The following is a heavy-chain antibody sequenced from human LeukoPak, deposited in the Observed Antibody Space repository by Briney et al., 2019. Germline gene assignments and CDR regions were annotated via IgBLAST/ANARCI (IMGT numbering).Heavy chain of an antibody. D-gene: IGHD4-17*01. CDR2: IYYDGST. V-gene: IGHV4-34*01. J-gene: IGHJ4*02. CDR3: AREHDYGDYY. Sequence: PSETLSLTCAVYGGSFSGYYWSWIRQPPGKGLEWIGNIYYDGSTYYTPSLKSRVTISVDTSKNQFSLKLSSVTAADTAVYYCAREHDYGDYYWGQGTLVTVSS. CDR1: GGSFSGYY.